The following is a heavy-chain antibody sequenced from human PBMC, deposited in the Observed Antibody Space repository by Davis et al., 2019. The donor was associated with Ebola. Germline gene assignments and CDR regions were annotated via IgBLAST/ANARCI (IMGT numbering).Heavy chain of an antibody. V-gene: IGHV3-23*01. J-gene: IGHJ3*02. CDR2: ISGSGTST. CDR3: ARGAYGDYIVKAFDI. Sequence: GGSLRLSCVASGFTFSRFVMTWVRQAPGKGLEWVSGISGSGTSTYYSDSVKGRFIISRDNSKDMLYLDMSSLRAEDTAIYYCARGAYGDYIVKAFDIWGQGTMVTVSS. CDR1: GFTFSRFV. D-gene: IGHD4-17*01.